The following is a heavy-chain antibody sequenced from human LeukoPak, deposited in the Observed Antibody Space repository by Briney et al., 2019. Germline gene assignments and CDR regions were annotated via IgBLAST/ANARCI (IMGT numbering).Heavy chain of an antibody. CDR1: XXXXSGYY. D-gene: IGHD3-3*01. Sequence: SETLSLTCAVYXXXXSGYYWSWIRQXXXXXXXXXXEXXXXXXXNYNPSLKSRVTTSVDTSKNQFSLKLSSVTAADTAVYYCARSFTGRAGSYYDFWSGYYIDYWGQGTLVTVSS. J-gene: IGHJ4*02. CDR3: ARSFTGRAGSYYDFWSGYYIDY. V-gene: IGHV4-34*01. CDR2: XXXXXXX.